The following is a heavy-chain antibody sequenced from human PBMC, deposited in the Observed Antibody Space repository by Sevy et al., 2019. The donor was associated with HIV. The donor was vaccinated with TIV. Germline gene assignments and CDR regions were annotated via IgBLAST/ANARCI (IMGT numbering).Heavy chain of an antibody. J-gene: IGHJ4*02. V-gene: IGHV3-30*18. CDR1: GFTFSSYG. CDR2: ISYDGRNK. CDR3: AKYYDSSGYPINDY. Sequence: GGSLRLSCAASGFTFSSYGMHWVRQAPGKGLEWVAVISYDGRNKYYADSVKGRLTISRDNSKNTLYLQMNSLRAEDTAVYYCAKYYDSSGYPINDYWGQGTLVTVSS. D-gene: IGHD3-22*01.